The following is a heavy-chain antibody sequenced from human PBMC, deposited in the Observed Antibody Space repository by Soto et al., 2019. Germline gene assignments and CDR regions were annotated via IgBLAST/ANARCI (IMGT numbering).Heavy chain of an antibody. Sequence: QVQLVQSGAEVKKPGASVKVSCKASGYSFTSYAMHWVRQAPGQRLEWMGWINTGNGNTKYSQKFQGRVTITSDTSASTAYMELSNLRSEDTAVYYCARANGAFDIWGQGTMVTVSS. J-gene: IGHJ3*02. CDR2: INTGNGNT. D-gene: IGHD2-8*01. CDR3: ARANGAFDI. V-gene: IGHV1-3*04. CDR1: GYSFTSYA.